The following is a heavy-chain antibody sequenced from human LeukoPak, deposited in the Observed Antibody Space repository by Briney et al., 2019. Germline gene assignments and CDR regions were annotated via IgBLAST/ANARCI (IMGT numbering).Heavy chain of an antibody. CDR3: ARDRALHYYDSSGRGGFDY. Sequence: GGSLRLSCAAPGFTVSSNYMSWVRQAPGKGLEWVSVIYSGGSTYYADSVKGRFTISRDNSKNTLYLQMNSLRAEDTAVYYCARDRALHYYDSSGRGGFDYWGQGTLVTVSS. D-gene: IGHD3-22*01. CDR1: GFTVSSNY. V-gene: IGHV3-66*01. CDR2: IYSGGST. J-gene: IGHJ4*02.